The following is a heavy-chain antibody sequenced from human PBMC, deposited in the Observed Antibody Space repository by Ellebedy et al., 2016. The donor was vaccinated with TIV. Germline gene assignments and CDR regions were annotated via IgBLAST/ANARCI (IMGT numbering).Heavy chain of an antibody. D-gene: IGHD6-13*01. J-gene: IGHJ6*03. CDR2: TYYQSKWHN. CDR1: GDSVSSNSVA. CDR3: ARGMWGAISGTSSYYYYMDV. Sequence: SQTLSLTCAISGDSVSSNSVAWNWIRQSPSRGLEWLGRTYYQSKWHNDYAASVKGRMTFNPDTSKNHFSLQLNSVTPEDTAVYYCARGMWGAISGTSSYYYYMDVWGKGTTVTVSS. V-gene: IGHV6-1*01.